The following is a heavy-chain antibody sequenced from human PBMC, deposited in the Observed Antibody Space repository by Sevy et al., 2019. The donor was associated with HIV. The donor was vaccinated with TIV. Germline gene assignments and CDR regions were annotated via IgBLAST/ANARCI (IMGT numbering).Heavy chain of an antibody. D-gene: IGHD2-21*01. CDR3: ASRGGGGDGDEYYYYYYGMDV. CDR2: INHSGST. Sequence: SETLSLTCAVYGGSFSGYYWSWIRQPPGKGLEWIGEINHSGSTNYNPSLKSRVTISVDTSKNQFSLKLSSVTAADTAVYYCASRGGGGDGDEYYYYYYGMDVWGQGTTVTVSS. CDR1: GGSFSGYY. V-gene: IGHV4-34*01. J-gene: IGHJ6*02.